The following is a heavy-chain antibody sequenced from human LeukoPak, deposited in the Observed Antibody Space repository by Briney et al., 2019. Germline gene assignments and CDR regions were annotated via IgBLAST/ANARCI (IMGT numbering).Heavy chain of an antibody. CDR3: ARDLAGSGMIIDY. D-gene: IGHD3-10*01. J-gene: IGHJ4*02. V-gene: IGHV3-48*02. CDR2: ISGSSTTI. Sequence: GGSLRLSCTASGFTFSGYSMNWVRQAPGKGLEWVSYISGSSTTIYYADSVKGRFTISRDNAKNSLYLQVSSLRDEDTAVYYCARDLAGSGMIIDYWGQGTLVTVSS. CDR1: GFTFSGYS.